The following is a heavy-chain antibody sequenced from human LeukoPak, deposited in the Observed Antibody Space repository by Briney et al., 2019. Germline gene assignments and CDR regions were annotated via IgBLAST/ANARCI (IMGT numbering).Heavy chain of an antibody. Sequence: GGSLRLSCAASGFTFNNYAMNWVRQAPGKGLEWVSSISGGGETTYYADSAKGRFTISRDNSQNTLYLQMNSLRAEDTAVYYCARERYSSSWYPVGWFDPWGQGTLVTVSS. D-gene: IGHD6-13*01. J-gene: IGHJ5*02. CDR2: ISGGGETT. CDR3: ARERYSSSWYPVGWFDP. CDR1: GFTFNNYA. V-gene: IGHV3-23*01.